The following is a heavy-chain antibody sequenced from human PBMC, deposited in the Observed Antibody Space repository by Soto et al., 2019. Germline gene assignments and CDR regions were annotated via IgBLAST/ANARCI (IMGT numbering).Heavy chain of an antibody. CDR3: AHRPTSTEDFYFDS. V-gene: IGHV2-5*01. CDR2: FYWNDDK. Sequence: QITLTESGPTLVTPTQTLTLTCSFSGFSLTSSGVAVGWFRQPPGKAPEWLSLFYWNDDKRYSPPLRSRLIVAADASKHQVVLTLADADAADSGTYYCAHRPTSTEDFYFDSWGQGTLVTVSS. CDR1: GFSLTSSGVA. J-gene: IGHJ4*02.